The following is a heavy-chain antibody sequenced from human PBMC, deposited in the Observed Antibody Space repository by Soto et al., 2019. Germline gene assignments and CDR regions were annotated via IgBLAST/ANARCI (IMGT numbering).Heavy chain of an antibody. Sequence: GGSLRLSCAASGFTFSSYAMSWVRQAPGKGLEWVSGISGSGGSTYYADSVKGRFTISRDNSKNTLYLQMNSLRAEDTAVYYCARDRPITMVRGVIITPKPCGMDVWGQGTTVTVSS. D-gene: IGHD3-10*01. J-gene: IGHJ6*02. CDR2: ISGSGGST. CDR1: GFTFSSYA. V-gene: IGHV3-23*01. CDR3: ARDRPITMVRGVIITPKPCGMDV.